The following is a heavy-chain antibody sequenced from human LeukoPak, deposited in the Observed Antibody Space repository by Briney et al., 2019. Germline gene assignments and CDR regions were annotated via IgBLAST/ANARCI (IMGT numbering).Heavy chain of an antibody. CDR1: GFTFSSYW. CDR3: ARRQYSGGWYYFDY. Sequence: GGSLRLSCAASGFTFSSYWMHWVRQAPGKGLVWVSRINSDGSSTSYADSVKGRFTISRDNAKNTLYLQMNSLRAEDTAVYYCARRQYSGGWYYFDYWGQGTLVTVSS. CDR2: INSDGSST. D-gene: IGHD6-19*01. V-gene: IGHV3-74*01. J-gene: IGHJ4*02.